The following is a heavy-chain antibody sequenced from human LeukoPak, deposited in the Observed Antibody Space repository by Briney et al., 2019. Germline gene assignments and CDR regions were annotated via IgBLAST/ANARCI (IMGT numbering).Heavy chain of an antibody. CDR3: ARDSVGAFDY. D-gene: IGHD1-26*01. J-gene: IGHJ4*02. CDR1: GYTFTGYY. Sequence: ASVKVSCKASGYTFTGYYMHWVRQAPGQGLEWMGWINPNSGGTNFAQKFQGRVTMTRDTSISTVYMELSRLRSDDTAVYYCARDSVGAFDYWGQGTLVTDSS. CDR2: INPNSGGT. V-gene: IGHV1-2*02.